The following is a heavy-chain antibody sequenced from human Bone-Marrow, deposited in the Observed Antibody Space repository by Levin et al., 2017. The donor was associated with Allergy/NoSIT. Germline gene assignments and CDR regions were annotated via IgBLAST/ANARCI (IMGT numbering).Heavy chain of an antibody. V-gene: IGHV3-11*01. CDR3: ARSHSGYCSGGSCYSFYYYYGMDV. J-gene: IGHJ6*02. D-gene: IGHD2-15*01. CDR1: GFTFSDYY. CDR2: ISSSGSTI. Sequence: GGSLRLSCAASGFTFSDYYMSWIRQAPGKGLEWVSYISSSGSTIYYADSVKGRFTISRDNAKNSLYLQMNSLRAEDTAVYYCARSHSGYCSGGSCYSFYYYYGMDVWGQGTTVTVSS.